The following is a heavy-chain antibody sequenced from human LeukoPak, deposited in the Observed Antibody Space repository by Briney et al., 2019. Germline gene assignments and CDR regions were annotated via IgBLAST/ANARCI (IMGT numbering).Heavy chain of an antibody. CDR1: GGSVSSSDYY. Sequence: SETLSLTCTVSGGSVSSSDYYWGWIRQPPGKGLEWIGSIYYSGSTYYSPSLKSRVTISIDTSKNQFSLKLSAVTAADTAVYYCARNSQSPYRFFYMDVWGKGTTVTVSS. CDR3: ARNSQSPYRFFYMDV. D-gene: IGHD2/OR15-2a*01. V-gene: IGHV4-39*07. J-gene: IGHJ6*04. CDR2: IYYSGST.